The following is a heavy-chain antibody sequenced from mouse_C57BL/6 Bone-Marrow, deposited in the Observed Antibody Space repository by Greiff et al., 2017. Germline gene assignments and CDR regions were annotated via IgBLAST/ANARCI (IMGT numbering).Heavy chain of an antibody. V-gene: IGHV1-50*01. CDR3: ARGGYYFDY. CDR2: IDPSDRYT. CDR1: GYTFTSYW. J-gene: IGHJ2*01. Sequence: QVQLQQPGAELVKPGASVKLSCKASGYTFTSYWMQWVKQRPGKGLEWIGEIDPSDRYTNYNQKFKGKATLTVDKSSSTAYMELRSLTSEDSAVYYCARGGYYFDYWGQGTTLTVSS.